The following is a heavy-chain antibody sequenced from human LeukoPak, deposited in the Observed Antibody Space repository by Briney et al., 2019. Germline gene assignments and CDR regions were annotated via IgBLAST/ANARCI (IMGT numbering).Heavy chain of an antibody. J-gene: IGHJ6*03. CDR2: IIPIFGTA. CDR1: GGTFSSYA. CDR3: ARRRDGYNWVIPYYYYMDV. Sequence: SVKVSCKASGGTFSSYAISWVRQAPRQGLEWMGGIIPIFGTANYAQKFQGRVTITADESTSTAYMELSSLRSEDTAVYYCARRRDGYNWVIPYYYYMDVWGKGTTVTVSS. V-gene: IGHV1-69*01. D-gene: IGHD5-24*01.